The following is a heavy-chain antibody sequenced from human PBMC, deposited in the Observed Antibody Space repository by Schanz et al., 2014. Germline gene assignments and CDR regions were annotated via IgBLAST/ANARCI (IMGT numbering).Heavy chain of an antibody. CDR1: GGTFSSYT. CDR2: IIPILGIA. J-gene: IGHJ4*02. Sequence: QVQLVQSGAEVKKPGASVKVSCKGSGGTFSSYTISWVRQAPGQGLEWMGRIIPILGIANYAQKFQGRVTITADRSTSTAYMELSSLRSEDTAVYYCARGYGDSPTDFWGQGTLVTVSS. D-gene: IGHD4-17*01. V-gene: IGHV1-69*04. CDR3: ARGYGDSPTDF.